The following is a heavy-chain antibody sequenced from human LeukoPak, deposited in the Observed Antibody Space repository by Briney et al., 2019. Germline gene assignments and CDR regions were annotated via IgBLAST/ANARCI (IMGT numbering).Heavy chain of an antibody. CDR3: AKEAGYSYGYYFDY. V-gene: IGHV3-30*18. Sequence: ARRSLRLSCAASEFTFGSYGMHWVRQAPGKGLEWVAIISYDGSNKYYADSVKGRFTISRDNSKNTLYLQMNSLRAEDTAVYYCAKEAGYSYGYYFDYWGQGTLVTVSS. D-gene: IGHD5-18*01. CDR2: ISYDGSNK. J-gene: IGHJ4*02. CDR1: EFTFGSYG.